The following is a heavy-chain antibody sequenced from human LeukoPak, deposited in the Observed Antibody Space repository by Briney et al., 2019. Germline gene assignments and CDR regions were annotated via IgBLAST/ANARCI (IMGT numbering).Heavy chain of an antibody. V-gene: IGHV3-33*01. CDR2: IWYVGSNK. CDR3: ASLRVREYSSSYYGIDV. J-gene: IGHJ6*02. Sequence: GGSLRLSCAASGFTFSSYGMHWVRQAPGKGLEWVAVIWYVGSNKYYADSVKGRFTISRDNSKKALYLQMNSLRAERAAVYYCASLRVREYSSSYYGIDVWGRGTTVTVSS. D-gene: IGHD6-13*01. CDR1: GFTFSSYG.